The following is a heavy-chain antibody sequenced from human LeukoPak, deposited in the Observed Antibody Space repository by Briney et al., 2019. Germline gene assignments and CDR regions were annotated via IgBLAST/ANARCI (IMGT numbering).Heavy chain of an antibody. CDR3: ARGRWNTALF. Sequence: PSETLSLTCAVSGGSISSSNWWSWVRQPPGKGLEWIGEINHSGSTNYNPSLKSRVTISVDTSKNQFSLKLSSVTAADTAVYYCARGRWNTALFWGQGTLVTVSS. D-gene: IGHD5-18*01. CDR1: GGSISSSNW. J-gene: IGHJ4*02. V-gene: IGHV4-4*02. CDR2: INHSGST.